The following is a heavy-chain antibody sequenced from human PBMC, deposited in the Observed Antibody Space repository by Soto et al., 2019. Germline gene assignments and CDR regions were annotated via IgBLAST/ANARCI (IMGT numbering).Heavy chain of an antibody. Sequence: EVQLVESGGGLVQPGGSLRLSCAASGFTVSTNYMSWVRQPPGKGLEWVSVIYSGGSTYYADSVKGRFTISRDNSKNTLYLQMNSLRAEDTAVYYCARDTYYGSGRGLYYFDYWGQGTLVTVSS. D-gene: IGHD3-10*01. CDR1: GFTVSTNY. CDR2: IYSGGST. V-gene: IGHV3-66*01. CDR3: ARDTYYGSGRGLYYFDY. J-gene: IGHJ4*02.